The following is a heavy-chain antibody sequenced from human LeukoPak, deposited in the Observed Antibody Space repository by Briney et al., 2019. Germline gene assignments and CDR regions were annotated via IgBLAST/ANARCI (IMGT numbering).Heavy chain of an antibody. CDR2: IYYSGST. CDR1: GGSISSSSHY. V-gene: IGHV4-39*01. D-gene: IGHD3-22*01. Sequence: SETLSLTCTVSGGSISSSSHYWGWIRQPRGRGLEWIGTIYYSGSTYYNPSLKSRVTISVDTSKTQFSLKLSSVTAADTAVYYCARRPASNYYDTSAAFDIWGQGTMVTVSS. CDR3: ARRPASNYYDTSAAFDI. J-gene: IGHJ3*02.